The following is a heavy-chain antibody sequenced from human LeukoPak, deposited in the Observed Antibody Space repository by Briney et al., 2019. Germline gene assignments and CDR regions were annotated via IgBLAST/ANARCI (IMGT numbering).Heavy chain of an antibody. Sequence: GGSLRLSCAASGFTFSSYAMHWVRQAPGKGLEWVAVISYDGSNKYYADSVKGRFTISRDNSKNTLYLQMNSLRAEDTAVYYCARDRAMGAARRYFDYWGQGTLATVSS. CDR2: ISYDGSNK. J-gene: IGHJ4*02. V-gene: IGHV3-30-3*01. D-gene: IGHD6-6*01. CDR1: GFTFSSYA. CDR3: ARDRAMGAARRYFDY.